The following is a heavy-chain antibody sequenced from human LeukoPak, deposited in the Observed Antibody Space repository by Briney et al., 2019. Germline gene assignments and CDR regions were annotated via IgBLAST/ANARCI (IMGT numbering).Heavy chain of an antibody. V-gene: IGHV3-64*01. J-gene: IGHJ4*02. CDR2: ISPNGGTT. D-gene: IGHD3-10*01. Sequence: GGSLRLSCAASGFTFSSFPMHWVRQAPGKGLESVSAISPNGGTTYYANSVRGRFSISRDNSKNTLYLQMGSLTTDDMAVYYCAREYPNGSLDYWGQGTLVTVS. CDR1: GFTFSSFP. CDR3: AREYPNGSLDY.